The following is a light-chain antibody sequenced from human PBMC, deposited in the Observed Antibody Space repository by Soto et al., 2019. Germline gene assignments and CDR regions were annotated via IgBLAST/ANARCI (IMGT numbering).Light chain of an antibody. CDR3: QPRSHLLT. J-gene: IGKJ4*01. Sequence: EIGVRQSAATVSLKRGERATLSCRASQSVSSYLAWYQQKPGQAPRLLIYDASNRATGIPARFSGSGSGTDFPLTIRCLEPEDFAVYYCQPRSHLLTFGGGTKVDIK. V-gene: IGKV3-11*01. CDR2: DAS. CDR1: QSVSSY.